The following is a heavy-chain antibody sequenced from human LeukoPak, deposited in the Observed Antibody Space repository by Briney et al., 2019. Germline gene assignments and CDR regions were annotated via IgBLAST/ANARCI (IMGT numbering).Heavy chain of an antibody. V-gene: IGHV3-33*01. CDR2: IWYDGSND. D-gene: IGHD6-19*01. CDR1: GFSFNNFG. J-gene: IGHJ4*02. CDR3: ASSQWLDY. Sequence: GRSLRLSCAASGFSFNNFGMHWVRQTPGKGLEWVAVIWYDGSNDFYADSVKGRFTISRDNSKNALYLQMNSLRAEDTAVYYCASSQWLDYWGQGTLVTVSS.